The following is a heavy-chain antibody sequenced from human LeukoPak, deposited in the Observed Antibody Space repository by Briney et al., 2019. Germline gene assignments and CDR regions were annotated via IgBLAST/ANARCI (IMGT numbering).Heavy chain of an antibody. CDR1: GFAFSTYT. Sequence: GGSLRLSCGASGFAFSTYTMNWVRQGPGKGLEWVSPISSRSSHIYYADSVKGRFTISRENAKNSLYLQMTSLRADDTAVYYCARAMPFDGGGYYYPFDYWGQGTLVTVSS. CDR2: ISSRSSHI. D-gene: IGHD3-22*01. J-gene: IGHJ4*02. CDR3: ARAMPFDGGGYYYPFDY. V-gene: IGHV3-21*01.